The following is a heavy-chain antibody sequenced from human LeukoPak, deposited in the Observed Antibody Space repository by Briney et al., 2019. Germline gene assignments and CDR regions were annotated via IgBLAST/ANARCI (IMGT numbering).Heavy chain of an antibody. J-gene: IGHJ4*02. V-gene: IGHV4-4*07. Sequence: SETLSLTCTVSGGSISSYYWSWIRQPAGKGLEWIGRIYTSGSTNYNPSLKSRVTMSVDTSKNQSSLKLSSVTAADTAVYYCARGVTIFGVVIYAYWGQATLVAVSS. CDR1: GGSISSYY. CDR3: ARGVTIFGVVIYAY. CDR2: IYTSGST. D-gene: IGHD3-3*01.